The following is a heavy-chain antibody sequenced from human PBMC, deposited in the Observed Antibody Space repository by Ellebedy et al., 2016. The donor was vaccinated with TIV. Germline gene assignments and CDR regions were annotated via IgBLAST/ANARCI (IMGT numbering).Heavy chain of an antibody. D-gene: IGHD6-13*01. CDR2: ISGSGGST. CDR3: ARVRRIAAAGRGWFDP. V-gene: IGHV3-23*01. CDR1: GFTFSSYA. Sequence: GGSLRLXCAASGFTFSSYAMSWVRQAPGKGLEWVSAISGSGGSTYYADSVKGRFTISRDNSKNTLYLQMNSLRAEDTAVYYCARVRRIAAAGRGWFDPWGQGTLVTVSS. J-gene: IGHJ5*02.